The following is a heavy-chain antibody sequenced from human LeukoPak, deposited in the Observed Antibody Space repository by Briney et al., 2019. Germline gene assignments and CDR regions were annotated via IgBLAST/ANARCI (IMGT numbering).Heavy chain of an antibody. CDR3: ARDSAHHYDYPEY. V-gene: IGHV4-39*07. CDR1: GGSISSSSYY. J-gene: IGHJ4*02. CDR2: IYYSGSA. D-gene: IGHD3-10*01. Sequence: PSETLSLTCTVSGGSISSSSYYWGWIRQPPGKGLEWIGSIYYSGSAYYNPSLKSRVTISVDTSKNQFSLKLSSVTAADTAVYYCARDSAHHYDYPEYWGQGTLVTVSS.